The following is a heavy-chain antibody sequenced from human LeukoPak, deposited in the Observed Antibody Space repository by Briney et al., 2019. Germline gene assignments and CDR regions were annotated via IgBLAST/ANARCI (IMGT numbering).Heavy chain of an antibody. D-gene: IGHD1-7*01. V-gene: IGHV3-11*04. CDR1: GFSFSDYY. CDR2: ISSSGDTM. Sequence: KPGGSLRLSCAASGFSFSDYYMSWIRQAPGKGLEWVSYISSSGDTMSYADSVKGRFTISRDNAKNSLYLQMSRLTAEDAAIHYCARVMGNYASDYWGQGALVTVSS. CDR3: ARVMGNYASDY. J-gene: IGHJ4*02.